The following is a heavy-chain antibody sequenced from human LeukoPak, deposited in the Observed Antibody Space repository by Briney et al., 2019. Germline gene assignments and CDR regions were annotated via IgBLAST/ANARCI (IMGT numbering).Heavy chain of an antibody. J-gene: IGHJ2*01. Sequence: PSETLSLTCSVSGGSIRNYYWTWIRQPPGKGLEWIGYIYYSGSTNYNPSLESRVTISVDTSKNQFSLKLSSVTAADTAVYYCARAGVVSNPNSYWYFDLWGRGTLVTVSS. CDR2: IYYSGST. D-gene: IGHD3-3*01. CDR1: GGSIRNYY. V-gene: IGHV4-59*01. CDR3: ARAGVVSNPNSYWYFDL.